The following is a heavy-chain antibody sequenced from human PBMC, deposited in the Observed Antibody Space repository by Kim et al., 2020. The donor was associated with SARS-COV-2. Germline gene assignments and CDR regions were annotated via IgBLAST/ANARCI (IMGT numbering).Heavy chain of an antibody. V-gene: IGHV3-30*04. CDR1: GFTFSSHS. Sequence: GGSLRLSCAASGFTFSSHSMHWVRQAPGKGLEWVALITNNRGYKKYVDSVKGRFTISRDNSRNTLYLQMNSLNTGDTAVYYCARDRIGDHCAVDVWGQGTLVSVSS. CDR3: ARDRIGDHCAVDV. D-gene: IGHD2-21*02. CDR2: ITNNRGYK. J-gene: IGHJ3*01.